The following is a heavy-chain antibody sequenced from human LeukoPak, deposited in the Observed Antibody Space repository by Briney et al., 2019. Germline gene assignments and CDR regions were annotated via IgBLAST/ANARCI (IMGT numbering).Heavy chain of an antibody. D-gene: IGHD1-26*01. Sequence: QSGGSLRLSCAASEFTVSNNYMNWVRQAPGKGLEWVSVIYSGGGTSYADSVKGRFTVSRDNSKNTLYLQMNSLRAEDTAVYYCASASWSYYYYFEYWGQGTLVTVSS. J-gene: IGHJ4*02. CDR3: ASASWSYYYYFEY. V-gene: IGHV3-53*01. CDR1: EFTVSNNY. CDR2: IYSGGGT.